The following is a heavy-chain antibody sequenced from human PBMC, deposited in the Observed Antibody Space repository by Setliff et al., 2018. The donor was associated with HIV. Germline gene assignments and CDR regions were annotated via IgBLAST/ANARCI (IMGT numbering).Heavy chain of an antibody. V-gene: IGHV1-2*06. CDR2: IIPNSGGT. CDR3: ARGQGPVDY. J-gene: IGHJ4*02. CDR1: GYTFTGYY. Sequence: GASVKVSCKASGYTFTGYYIHWVRQAPGQGLEWMGRIIPNSGGTNYAQKFQGRVTMTRDTSISTAYMELNRLRSDDTAVYYCARGQGPVDYWGQGTLVTVSS.